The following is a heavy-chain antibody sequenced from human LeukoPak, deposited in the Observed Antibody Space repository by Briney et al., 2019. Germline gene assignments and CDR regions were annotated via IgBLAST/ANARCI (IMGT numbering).Heavy chain of an antibody. Sequence: GGSLRLSCAASGFTFSSYAMSWVRQAPGKGLEWVSAISGSGGSTYYADSVKGRFTISRDNSKNTLYLQMNSLRAEDTAVYYCAKENRFGELLGGEGFDYWGQGTLVTVSS. CDR1: GFTFSSYA. CDR2: ISGSGGST. D-gene: IGHD3-10*01. V-gene: IGHV3-23*01. CDR3: AKENRFGELLGGEGFDY. J-gene: IGHJ4*02.